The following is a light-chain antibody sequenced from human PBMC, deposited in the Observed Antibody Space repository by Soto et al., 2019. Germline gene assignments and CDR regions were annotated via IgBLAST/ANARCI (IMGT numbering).Light chain of an antibody. CDR2: WAS. Sequence: DIVMTQSPDSLAVSLGERATINCKSSQSVLYSSNNKNYLAWYQQKPGQPPQLLIYWASTRESGVPDRFSGSGSGTDFTLTISSLQAEDVAVYYCQQYYSTPWTLGQGTKVEIK. J-gene: IGKJ1*01. V-gene: IGKV4-1*01. CDR3: QQYYSTPWT. CDR1: QSVLYSSNNKNY.